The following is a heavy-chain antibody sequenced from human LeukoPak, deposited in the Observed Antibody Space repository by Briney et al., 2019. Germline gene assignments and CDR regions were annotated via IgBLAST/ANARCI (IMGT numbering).Heavy chain of an antibody. D-gene: IGHD6-13*01. V-gene: IGHV4-30-2*03. CDR2: IYPSGST. J-gene: IGHJ5*02. Sequence: PSQTLSLTCAVSGGSISSGAYSWSWIRQPPGKGLEWIGSIYPSGSTYYYPSLKSRVTISLDTSKNQFSLKLSSVTAADTAVYYCARAYFSSWYMNWFDPWGQGTLVTVSS. CDR1: GGSISSGAYS. CDR3: ARAYFSSWYMNWFDP.